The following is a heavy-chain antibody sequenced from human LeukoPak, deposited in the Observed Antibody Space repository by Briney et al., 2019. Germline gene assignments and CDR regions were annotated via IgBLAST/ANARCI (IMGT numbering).Heavy chain of an antibody. CDR1: GFSFSSYW. CDR3: AREGSRHWFDP. V-gene: IGHV3-7*03. J-gene: IGHJ5*02. CDR2: IKQDGSER. Sequence: GGSLRLSCVASGFSFSSYWMHWVRQAPGKGLEWVANIKQDGSERFYVGSVKGRFTISRDNSKNTLYLQMNSLRAEDTAVYYCAREGSRHWFDPWGQGTLVTVSS. D-gene: IGHD2-15*01.